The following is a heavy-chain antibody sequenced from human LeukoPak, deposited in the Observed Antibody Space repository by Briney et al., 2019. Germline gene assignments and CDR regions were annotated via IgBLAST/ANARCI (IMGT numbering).Heavy chain of an antibody. CDR2: IYSSGST. D-gene: IGHD1-26*01. V-gene: IGHV3-53*04. CDR3: ARESVGATFEPRWFDP. CDR1: GFTVSSNY. Sequence: GGSLRLSCAAAGFTVSSNYMSWVRQAPGKGLEWVSVIYSSGSTYYADSVKGRFTISRHNSKNTLYLQMNSLRDEDTAVYYCARESVGATFEPRWFDPWGQGTLVTVSS. J-gene: IGHJ5*02.